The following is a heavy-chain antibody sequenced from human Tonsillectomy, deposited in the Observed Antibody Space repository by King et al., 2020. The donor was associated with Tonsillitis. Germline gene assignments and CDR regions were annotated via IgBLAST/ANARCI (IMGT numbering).Heavy chain of an antibody. CDR3: ARAPRATVTTDWFDP. CDR1: GYTFTSYA. V-gene: IGHV1-3*01. J-gene: IGHJ5*02. D-gene: IGHD4-17*01. Sequence: QLVQSGAEVKKPGASVKVYCKASGYTFTSYAMHWVRQAPGQRLEWMGWINAGNGNTKYSQKFQGRVTITRDTSASTAYMELSSLRSEDTAVYYCARAPRATVTTDWFDPWGQGTLVTVSS. CDR2: INAGNGNT.